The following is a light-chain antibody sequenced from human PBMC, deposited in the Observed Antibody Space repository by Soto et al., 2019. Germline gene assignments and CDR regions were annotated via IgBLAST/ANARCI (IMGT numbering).Light chain of an antibody. CDR1: QSIGTW. V-gene: IGKV1-5*01. CDR3: QNYTSYSRA. CDR2: DAS. J-gene: IGKJ1*01. Sequence: DIQMTQSPSTLSASVGDRVTITCRASQSIGTWLAWYQHKPGRAPKLLIYDASTLEGGVPSRFSGSRSGAEFTFTISSLQPDDFATSYCQNYTSYSRAFGQGTKV.